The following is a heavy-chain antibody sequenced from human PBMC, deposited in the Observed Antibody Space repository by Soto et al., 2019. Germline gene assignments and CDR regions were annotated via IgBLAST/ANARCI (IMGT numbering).Heavy chain of an antibody. V-gene: IGHV4-34*01. Sequence: SETLSLTCAVYGGSLSGYYWSWIRQFPGKGLEWIGEVNRDVTANYNSSLKSRVTISLDTSKNQFSLKLRSVTAADTAVYYCTRGVALVTYPLAGYKYYNGLDFWGQGTTVTVSS. D-gene: IGHD3-10*01. CDR2: VNRDVTA. CDR3: TRGVALVTYPLAGYKYYNGLDF. J-gene: IGHJ6*02. CDR1: GGSLSGYY.